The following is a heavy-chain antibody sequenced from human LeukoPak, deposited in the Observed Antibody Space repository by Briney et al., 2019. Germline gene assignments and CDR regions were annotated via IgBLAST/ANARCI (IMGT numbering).Heavy chain of an antibody. D-gene: IGHD6-6*01. CDR1: GFTFSTYA. CDR2: ISGSDGST. J-gene: IGHJ4*02. V-gene: IGHV3-23*01. CDR3: ANDAGAALGWDY. Sequence: GGSLRLSCAASGFTFSTYAMSWVRQAPGKGLEWVSAISGSDGSTYYADSVKGRFTISRDNSKNTLYLQMNSLRAEDTAVYYCANDAGAALGWDYWGQGTLVTVSS.